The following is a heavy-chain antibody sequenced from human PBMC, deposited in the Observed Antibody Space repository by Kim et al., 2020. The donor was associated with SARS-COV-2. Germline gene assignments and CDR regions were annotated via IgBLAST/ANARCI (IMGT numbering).Heavy chain of an antibody. CDR3: ARDPPYDSSGYSMGFDY. J-gene: IGHJ4*02. V-gene: IGHV3-30*04. Sequence: GGSLRLSCAASGFTFSSYAMHWVRQAPGKGLEWVAVISYDGSNKYYADSVKGRFTISRDNSKNTLYLQMNSLRAEDTAVYYCARDPPYDSSGYSMGFDYWGQGTLVTVSS. CDR2: ISYDGSNK. CDR1: GFTFSSYA. D-gene: IGHD3-22*01.